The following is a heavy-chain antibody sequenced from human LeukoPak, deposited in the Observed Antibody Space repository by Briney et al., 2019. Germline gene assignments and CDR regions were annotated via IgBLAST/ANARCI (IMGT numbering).Heavy chain of an antibody. CDR1: GFTFSSYA. J-gene: IGHJ5*02. CDR2: ISGSGGST. V-gene: IGHV3-23*01. D-gene: IGHD3-22*01. Sequence: GGSLRLSCAASGFTFSSYAMSWVRQAPGKRLEWVSAISGSGGSTYYADSVKGRFTISRDNSKNTLYLQMNSLRAEDTAVYYCAKVHYDSSGYPWGQGTLVTVSS. CDR3: AKVHYDSSGYP.